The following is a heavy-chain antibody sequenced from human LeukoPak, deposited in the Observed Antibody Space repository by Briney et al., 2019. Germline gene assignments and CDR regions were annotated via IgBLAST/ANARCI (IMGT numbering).Heavy chain of an antibody. CDR2: ISYDGSNK. D-gene: IGHD6-13*01. V-gene: IGHV3-30-3*01. J-gene: IGHJ4*02. Sequence: GGSLRLSCAASGFTFSSYAMHWVRQAPGKGLEWVAVISYDGSNKYYADSVKGRFTISRDNAKNSLYLQMNSLRAEDTAVYYCARDRYSKTDYWGQGTLVTVSS. CDR1: GFTFSSYA. CDR3: ARDRYSKTDY.